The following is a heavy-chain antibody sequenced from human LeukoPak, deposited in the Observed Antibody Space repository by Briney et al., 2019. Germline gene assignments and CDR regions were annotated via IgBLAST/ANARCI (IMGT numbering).Heavy chain of an antibody. J-gene: IGHJ4*02. V-gene: IGHV4-4*02. Sequence: NPSETLSLTCAVSGGFISSSNWWSWVRQPPGKGLEWIGEIYHSGSTNYNPSLKSRVTISVDKSKNQFSLKLSSVTAADTAVYYCATTGIAAAGTNDYWGQGTLVTVSS. CDR2: IYHSGST. CDR3: ATTGIAAAGTNDY. CDR1: GGFISSSNW. D-gene: IGHD6-13*01.